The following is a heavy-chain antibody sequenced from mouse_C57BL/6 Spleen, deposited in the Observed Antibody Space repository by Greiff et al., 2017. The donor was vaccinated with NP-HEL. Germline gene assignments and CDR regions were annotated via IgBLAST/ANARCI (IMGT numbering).Heavy chain of an antibody. CDR1: GYTFTDYY. D-gene: IGHD1-1*01. J-gene: IGHJ4*01. CDR3: ANYGSSYVDYYAMDY. Sequence: VQLQQSGPELVKPGASVKISCKASGYTFTDYYMNWVKQSHGKSLEWIGDINPNNGGTSYNQKFKGKATLTVDKSSSTAYMELRSLTSEDSAVYYCANYGSSYVDYYAMDYWGQGTSVTVSS. V-gene: IGHV1-26*01. CDR2: INPNNGGT.